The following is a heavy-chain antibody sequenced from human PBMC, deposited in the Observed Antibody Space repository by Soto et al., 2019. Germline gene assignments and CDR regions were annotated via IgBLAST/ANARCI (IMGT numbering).Heavy chain of an antibody. CDR3: STAPISL. Sequence: GGSLRLSCLVSGFTLSNVWMSWVRQAPGKGLEWVGRIKSKTDGGTTNYAAPVKGRFTISRDDSKNTLYLQMNSLKTEDTAVYFCSTAPISLWGQGTLVTVSS. CDR1: GFTLSNVW. V-gene: IGHV3-15*01. CDR2: IKSKTDGGTT. J-gene: IGHJ4*02.